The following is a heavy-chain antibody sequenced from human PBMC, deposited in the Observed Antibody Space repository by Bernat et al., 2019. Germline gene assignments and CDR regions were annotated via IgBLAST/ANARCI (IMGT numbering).Heavy chain of an antibody. CDR3: AKGTLYDSSGTDY. V-gene: IGHV3-23*01. J-gene: IGHJ4*02. Sequence: EVQLLESGGGLVQPGGSLRLSCAASGFTFGSYVMSWVRQAPGKGLDWVSVVSGSGGSTYYADSVKGRFTISRDNSKNTLYLQMNSLRAEDTAVYYCAKGTLYDSSGTDYWGQGTLVTVSS. D-gene: IGHD3-22*01. CDR2: VSGSGGST. CDR1: GFTFGSYV.